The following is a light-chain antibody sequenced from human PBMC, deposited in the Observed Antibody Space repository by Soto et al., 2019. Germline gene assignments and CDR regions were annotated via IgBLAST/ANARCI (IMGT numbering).Light chain of an antibody. CDR2: GND. J-gene: IGLJ3*02. CDR3: QSFDSSLNGWV. Sequence: QSVLTQPPSVSGAPGQRVTISCTGSSSNIGAGYDVHWYQQLPGTAPKLLIYGNDNRPSGVPDRFSGSRSGTSGSLAISGLQVEDEADFYCQSFDSSLNGWVFGGGTKLTVL. V-gene: IGLV1-40*01. CDR1: SSNIGAGYD.